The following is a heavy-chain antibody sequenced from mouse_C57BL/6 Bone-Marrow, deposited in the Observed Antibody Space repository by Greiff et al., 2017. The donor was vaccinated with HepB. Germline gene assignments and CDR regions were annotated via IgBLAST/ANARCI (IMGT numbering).Heavy chain of an antibody. J-gene: IGHJ3*01. CDR2: IHPNSGST. CDR3: ARTLREFAY. D-gene: IGHD1-1*01. CDR1: GYTFTSYW. Sequence: QVQLKQPGAELVKPGASVKLSCKASGYTFTSYWMHWVKQRPGQGLEWIGMIHPNSGSTNYNEKFKSKATLTVDKSSSTAYMQLSSLTSEDSAVYYCARTLREFAYWGQGTLVTVSA. V-gene: IGHV1-64*01.